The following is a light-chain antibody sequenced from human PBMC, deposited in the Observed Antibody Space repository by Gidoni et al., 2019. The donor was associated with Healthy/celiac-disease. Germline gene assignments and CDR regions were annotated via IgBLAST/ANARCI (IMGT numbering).Light chain of an antibody. J-gene: IGLJ2*01. CDR2: GNS. V-gene: IGLV1-40*01. CDR1: SSNIGAGYD. CDR3: QSNDSSRSGEV. Sequence: HSVLPQPPSVSGAPGPRVTISCPWSSSNIGAGYDVHWYQQLPGTAPKLLIDGNSKRRSGFPDRGSGSKSGTSASLAITGREAEDEAEYYWQSNDSSRSGEVCGGGTKLTVL.